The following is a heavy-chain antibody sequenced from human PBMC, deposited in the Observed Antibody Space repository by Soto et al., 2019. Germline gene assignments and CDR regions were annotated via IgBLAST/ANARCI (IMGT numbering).Heavy chain of an antibody. D-gene: IGHD7-27*01. CDR2: IYHSGST. V-gene: IGHV4-30-2*01. CDR3: ARAAGDGAFDI. J-gene: IGHJ3*02. CDR1: GGSISSGGYS. Sequence: SETLSLTCAVSGGSISSGGYSWSWIRQPPGKGLEWIGYIYHSGSTYYNPSLKSRVTISVDRSKNQFSLKLSSVTAADTAVYYCARAAGDGAFDIWGQGTMVT.